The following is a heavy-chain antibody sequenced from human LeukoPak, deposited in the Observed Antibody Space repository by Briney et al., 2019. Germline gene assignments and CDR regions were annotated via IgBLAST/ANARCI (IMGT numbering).Heavy chain of an antibody. V-gene: IGHV4-4*02. J-gene: IGHJ3*02. CDR3: ARDSGYSYAFDI. Sequence: SGTLSLTCAVSGGSISSSNWWSWVRQPPGKGLEWIGEIYHSGSTYYNPSLKSRVTISVDTSKNQFSLKLSSVTAADTAVYYCARDSGYSYAFDIWGQGTMVTVSS. CDR2: IYHSGST. CDR1: GGSISSSNW. D-gene: IGHD5-18*01.